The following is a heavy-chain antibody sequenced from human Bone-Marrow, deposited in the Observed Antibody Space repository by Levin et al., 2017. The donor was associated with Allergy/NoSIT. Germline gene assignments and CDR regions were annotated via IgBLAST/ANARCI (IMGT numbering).Heavy chain of an antibody. Sequence: LSLTCVASGFTLSSYWMSWVRQAPGKGLEWVANIKQDGSEKHYVVSVKGRFTISRDNAKNSLYLQMNSLRVEDTAVYYCARDGGWIRAFDIWGQGTMVTVSS. V-gene: IGHV3-7*04. J-gene: IGHJ3*02. CDR2: IKQDGSEK. CDR3: ARDGGWIRAFDI. D-gene: IGHD2-2*03. CDR1: GFTLSSYW.